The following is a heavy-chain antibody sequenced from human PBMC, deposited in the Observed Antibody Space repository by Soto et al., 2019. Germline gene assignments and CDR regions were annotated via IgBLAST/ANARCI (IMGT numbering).Heavy chain of an antibody. V-gene: IGHV3-33*01. CDR3: ARDWSGADYGGNQFDY. D-gene: IGHD4-17*01. CDR2: IWYDGSNK. J-gene: IGHJ4*02. CDR1: GFTFSSYG. Sequence: QVQLVESGGGVVQPGRSLRLSCAASGFTFSSYGMHWVRQAPGKGLEWVAVIWYDGSNKYYADSVKGRFTISRDNSKNTLYLQMNSLRAEDTAVYYCARDWSGADYGGNQFDYWGQGTLVTVSS.